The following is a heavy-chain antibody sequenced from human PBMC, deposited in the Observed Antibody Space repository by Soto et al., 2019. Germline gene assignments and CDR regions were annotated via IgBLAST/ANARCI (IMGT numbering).Heavy chain of an antibody. J-gene: IGHJ6*03. CDR3: ARDKGGAGYCSGGSCGYYYYMDV. D-gene: IGHD2-15*01. CDR2: IIPILGIA. CDR1: GGTFSSYT. Sequence: QVQLVQSGAEVKKPGSSVKVSCKASGGTFSSYTISWVRQAPGQGLEWMGRIIPILGIANYAQKFQGRVTITTDKYTSTAYIELSSLRSEDTAVYYCARDKGGAGYCSGGSCGYYYYMDVWGKGTTVTVSS. V-gene: IGHV1-69*08.